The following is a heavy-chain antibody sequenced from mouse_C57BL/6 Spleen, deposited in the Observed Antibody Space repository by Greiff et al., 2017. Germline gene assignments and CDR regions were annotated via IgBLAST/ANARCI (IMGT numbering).Heavy chain of an antibody. Sequence: LQQPGAELVKPGASVKVSCKASGYTFTSYWMHWVKQRPGQGLEWIGRIHPSDSDTNYNQKFKGKATLTVDKSSSTAYMPLSSLTAEDPAVYYCAMFDYPWFACWGQGTLVTVAA. V-gene: IGHV1-74*01. CDR3: AMFDYPWFAC. J-gene: IGHJ3*01. D-gene: IGHD2-4*01. CDR2: IHPSDSDT. CDR1: GYTFTSYW.